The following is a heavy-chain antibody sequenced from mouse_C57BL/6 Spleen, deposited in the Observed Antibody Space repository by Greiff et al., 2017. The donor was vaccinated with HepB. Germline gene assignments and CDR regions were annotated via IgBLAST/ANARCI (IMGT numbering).Heavy chain of an antibody. CDR2: ISSGSSTI. CDR1: GFTFSDYG. J-gene: IGHJ3*01. Sequence: EVKLMESGGGLVKPGGSLKLSCAASGFTFSDYGMHWVRQAPEKGLEWVAYISSGSSTIYYADTVKGRFTISRDNAKNTLFLQMTSLRSEDTAMYYCAKIYYGYDEFAYWGQGTLVTVSA. CDR3: AKIYYGYDEFAY. D-gene: IGHD2-2*01. V-gene: IGHV5-17*01.